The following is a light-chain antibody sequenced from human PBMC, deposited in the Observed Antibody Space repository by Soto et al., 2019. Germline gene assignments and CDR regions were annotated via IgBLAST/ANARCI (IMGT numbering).Light chain of an antibody. CDR3: QQFDDSVT. CDR1: HSVSRTY. V-gene: IGKV3-20*01. J-gene: IGKJ5*01. Sequence: EIVLTQSPCTLSLSPGERATLSFRASHSVSRTYLAWYQQKPGQAPRLLIFGASDRATGTPDRFSGSGSGTDFTLTISRLEPEDSAVYYCQQFDDSVTFGQGTRLE. CDR2: GAS.